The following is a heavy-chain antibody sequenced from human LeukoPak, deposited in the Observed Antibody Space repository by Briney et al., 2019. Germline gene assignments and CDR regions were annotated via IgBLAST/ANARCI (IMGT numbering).Heavy chain of an antibody. J-gene: IGHJ4*02. D-gene: IGHD3-3*01. CDR2: IYSGGST. CDR1: GFTVSSNY. V-gene: IGHV3-53*01. Sequence: GGSLRLSCAASGFTVSSNYISWVRQAPGKGLEWVSVIYSGGSTYYADSVKGRFTISRDNSKNTLYLQMNSLRAEDTAVYYCATTLRGTGYYDFWSGPPPFDYWGQGTLVTVSS. CDR3: ATTLRGTGYYDFWSGPPPFDY.